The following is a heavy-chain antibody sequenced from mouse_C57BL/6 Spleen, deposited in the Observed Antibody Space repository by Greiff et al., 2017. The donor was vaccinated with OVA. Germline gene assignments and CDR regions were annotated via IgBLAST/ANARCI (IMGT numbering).Heavy chain of an antibody. V-gene: IGHV2-5*01. J-gene: IGHJ3*01. Sequence: QVQLQQSGPDLVQPSQSLSITCTVSGFSFTSYGVHWVRQSPGKGLEWLGVIWRGGSTDYNAAVMSRLSITKDNSTSQVFFKMNSLQADDTAIYYCAKEELRPGFAYWGQGTLVTVSA. CDR3: AKEELRPGFAY. D-gene: IGHD1-2*01. CDR2: IWRGGST. CDR1: GFSFTSYG.